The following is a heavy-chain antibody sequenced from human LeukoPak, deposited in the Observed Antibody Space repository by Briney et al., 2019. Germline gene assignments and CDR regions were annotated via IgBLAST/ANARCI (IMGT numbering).Heavy chain of an antibody. CDR3: ARLATAGYLNY. D-gene: IGHD6-19*01. CDR1: GGSISSYY. V-gene: IGHV4-59*08. J-gene: IGHJ4*02. CDR2: ISHGGSI. Sequence: SSETLSLTCTVSGGSISSYYWSWIRQPPGKGLEWIGYISHGGSINYNPSLKSRVTISVDTSKKQFSLRVNSVTAADTAVYYCARLATAGYLNYWGQGTLVAVSS.